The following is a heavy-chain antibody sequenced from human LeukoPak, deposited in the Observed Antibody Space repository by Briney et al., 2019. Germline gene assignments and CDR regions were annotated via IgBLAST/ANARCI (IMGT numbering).Heavy chain of an antibody. CDR3: ARVKPLCSSTSCYPHAFDI. Sequence: SEPLSLTCTVSGGSISSYYWSWIRQPPGKGLEWIGYIYYSGSTNYNPSLKSRVTISVDTSKNQFSLKLSSVTAADMAVYYCARVKPLCSSTSCYPHAFDIWGQGTMVTVSS. V-gene: IGHV4-59*01. CDR1: GGSISSYY. CDR2: IYYSGST. J-gene: IGHJ3*02. D-gene: IGHD2-2*01.